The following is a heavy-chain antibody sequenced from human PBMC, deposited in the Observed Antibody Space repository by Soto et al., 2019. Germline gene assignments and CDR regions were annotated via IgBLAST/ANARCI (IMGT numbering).Heavy chain of an antibody. Sequence: KTSGTLSLTCAVYGGSFSGYYWSWIRQPPGEGLEWIGEINHSGSTNYNPSLKSRVTISVDTSKNQFSLKLSSVTAADTAVYYCARGYGAGSFNWFDSRGQGTVVTVSS. J-gene: IGHJ5*01. D-gene: IGHD3-10*01. V-gene: IGHV4-34*01. CDR3: ARGYGAGSFNWFDS. CDR1: GGSFSGYY. CDR2: INHSGST.